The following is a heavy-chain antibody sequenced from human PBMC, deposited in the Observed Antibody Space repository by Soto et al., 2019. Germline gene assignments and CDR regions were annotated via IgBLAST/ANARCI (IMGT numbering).Heavy chain of an antibody. D-gene: IGHD3-22*01. CDR1: GGSVSSGSYY. J-gene: IGHJ5*02. V-gene: IGHV4-61*01. CDR3: ARGPKYYDSSGPNWFDP. Sequence: QVQLQESGLGLVKPSETLSLTCTVSGGSVSSGSYYWSWIRQPPGKGLEWIGYIYYSGSTNYNPSLESRVTISVDTSKNQFSLKLSSVTAADTAVYYCARGPKYYDSSGPNWFDPWGQGTLVTVSS. CDR2: IYYSGST.